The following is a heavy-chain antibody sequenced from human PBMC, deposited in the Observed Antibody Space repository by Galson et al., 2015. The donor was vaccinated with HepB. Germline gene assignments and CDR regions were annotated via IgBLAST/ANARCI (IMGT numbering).Heavy chain of an antibody. CDR1: GFTFSDYA. V-gene: IGHV3-23*01. D-gene: IGHD3-22*01. CDR2: VTGSGGST. J-gene: IGHJ4*02. Sequence: SLRLSCAVSGFTFSDYAMTWVRQAPGKGLEWNSTVTGSGGSTYYAASAQGRFIISRDNSQNTLNLQMKYLRADDTAVYYCVKNRYDSSGYFGQSWGQGTLVSVSS. CDR3: VKNRYDSSGYFGQS.